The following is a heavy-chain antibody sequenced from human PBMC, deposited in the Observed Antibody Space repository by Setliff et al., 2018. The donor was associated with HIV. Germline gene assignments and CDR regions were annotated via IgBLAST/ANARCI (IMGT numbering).Heavy chain of an antibody. D-gene: IGHD2-15*01. Sequence: ASVKVSCKASGYTFTSYGISWVRQAPGQGLEWMGWISAYNGNTNYAQKLQGRVTMTTDTSTSTAYMELRSLRSDDTAVHYCARDQYVGGYCSGGNCSGGYWGQGTLVTVSS. V-gene: IGHV1-18*01. J-gene: IGHJ4*02. CDR2: ISAYNGNT. CDR3: ARDQYVGGYCSGGNCSGGY. CDR1: GYTFTSYG.